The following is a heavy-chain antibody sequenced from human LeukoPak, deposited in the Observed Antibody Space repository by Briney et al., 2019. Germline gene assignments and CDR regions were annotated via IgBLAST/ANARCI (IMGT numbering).Heavy chain of an antibody. D-gene: IGHD3-3*01. CDR2: ISGSGGST. CDR3: AKLSGVGRFLEWYSLDY. V-gene: IGHV3-23*01. CDR1: GFTFSSYA. J-gene: IGHJ4*02. Sequence: GGSLRLSCAASGFTFSSYAMSWVRQAPGKGLEWVSAISGSGGSTYYADSVKGRFTISRDNSKNTLYLQMNSLRAEDTAVYYCAKLSGVGRFLEWYSLDYWGQGTLVTVSS.